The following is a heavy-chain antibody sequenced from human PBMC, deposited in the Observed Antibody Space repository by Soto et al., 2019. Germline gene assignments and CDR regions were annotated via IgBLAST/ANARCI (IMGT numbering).Heavy chain of an antibody. CDR3: ARIRQLYYDILTGHYRFGAFDI. CDR2: IDWDDDK. J-gene: IGHJ3*02. V-gene: IGHV2-70*11. CDR1: GFSLSTSGMC. Sequence: SGPTLVNPTQTLTLTCTFSGFSLSTSGMCVSWIRQPPGKALEWLARIDWDDDKYYSTSLKTRLTISKDTSKNQVVLTMTNMDPVDTATYYCARIRQLYYDILTGHYRFGAFDIWGQGTMVTVSS. D-gene: IGHD3-9*01.